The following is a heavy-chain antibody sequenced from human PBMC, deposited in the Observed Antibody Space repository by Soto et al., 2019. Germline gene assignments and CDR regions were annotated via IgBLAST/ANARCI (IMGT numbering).Heavy chain of an antibody. V-gene: IGHV1-69*13. D-gene: IGHD2-21*02. CDR3: ARGKVVVVTAIDSNWVDP. CDR2: IIPIFGTA. CDR1: GGTFSSYA. J-gene: IGHJ5*02. Sequence: GASVKVSCKASGGTFSSYAISWVRQAPGQGLEWMGGIIPIFGTANYAQKFQGRVTITADESTSTAYMELSSLRSEDTAVYYCARGKVVVVTAIDSNWVDPWGQGTLVTVSS.